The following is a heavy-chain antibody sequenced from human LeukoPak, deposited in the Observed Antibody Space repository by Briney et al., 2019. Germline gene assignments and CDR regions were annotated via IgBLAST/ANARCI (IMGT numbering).Heavy chain of an antibody. D-gene: IGHD3-10*01. CDR1: GFTFTDAW. J-gene: IGHJ6*01. Sequence: GGSLRLSCAVSGFTFTDAWMSWVRQAPGKGLEWVGRIKRKTDGGTSDYAAPVKGRFTISRDDSKNTLFLQMNSLKIDDTAVYHCTTNRPGGWFGELAVWGQGTTVTVSS. CDR2: IKRKTDGGTS. CDR3: TTNRPGGWFGELAV. V-gene: IGHV3-15*01.